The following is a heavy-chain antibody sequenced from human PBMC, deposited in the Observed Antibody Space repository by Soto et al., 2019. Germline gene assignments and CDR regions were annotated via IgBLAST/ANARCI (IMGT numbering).Heavy chain of an antibody. CDR3: ARTYYDYVWGSYRHYWYFDL. Sequence: GGSLRLSCAASGFTFSSYSMNWVRQAPGKGLEWASSISSSSSYIYYADSVKGRFTISRDNAKNSLYLQMNSLRAEDTAVYYCARTYYDYVWGSYRHYWYFDLWGRGTLVTVSS. J-gene: IGHJ2*01. D-gene: IGHD3-16*02. V-gene: IGHV3-21*01. CDR1: GFTFSSYS. CDR2: ISSSSSYI.